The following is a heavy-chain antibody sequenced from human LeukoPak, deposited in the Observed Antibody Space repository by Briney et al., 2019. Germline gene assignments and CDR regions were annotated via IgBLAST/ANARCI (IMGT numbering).Heavy chain of an antibody. CDR3: XXXMATISDYFDY. D-gene: IGHD5-24*01. Sequence: ASVKVSCKASGGTFSSYAISWVRQAPGQGLEWMGGIIPIFGTANYAQKFQGRVTITADESTSTAYMELSSLRSEDTAVYYCXXXMATISDYFDYWGQGTLVTVSS. V-gene: IGHV1-69*13. CDR1: GGTFSSYA. CDR2: IIPIFGTA. J-gene: IGHJ4*02.